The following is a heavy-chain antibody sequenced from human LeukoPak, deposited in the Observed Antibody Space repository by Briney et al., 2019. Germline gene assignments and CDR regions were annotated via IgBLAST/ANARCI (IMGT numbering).Heavy chain of an antibody. CDR3: ARSDCTDGTCREGGGY. J-gene: IGHJ4*02. D-gene: IGHD2-8*01. CDR2: IYSGGST. Sequence: GGSLRLSCAASGFTFSSYGMHWVRQAPGKGLEWVSVIYSGGSTYYADSVKGRFTISRDNSKNTLYLQMNSLRAEDTAVYYCARSDCTDGTCREGGGYWGQGTLVTVSS. CDR1: GFTFSSYG. V-gene: IGHV3-66*01.